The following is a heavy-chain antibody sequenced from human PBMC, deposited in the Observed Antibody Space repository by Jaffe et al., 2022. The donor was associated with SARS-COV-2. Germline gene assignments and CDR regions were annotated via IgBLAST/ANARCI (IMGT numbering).Heavy chain of an antibody. CDR2: ISSSGSTI. Sequence: QVQLVESGGGLVKPGGSLRLSCAASGFTFSDYYMSWIRQAPGKGLEWVSYISSSGSTIYYADSVKGRFTISRDNAKNSLYLQMNSLRAEDTAVYYCARAQWVVLPAGTGYYYYGMDVWGQGTTVTVSS. J-gene: IGHJ6*02. D-gene: IGHD2-2*01. V-gene: IGHV3-11*01. CDR1: GFTFSDYY. CDR3: ARAQWVVLPAGTGYYYYGMDV.